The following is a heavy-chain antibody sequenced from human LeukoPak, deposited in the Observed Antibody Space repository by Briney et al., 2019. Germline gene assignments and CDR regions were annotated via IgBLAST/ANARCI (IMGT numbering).Heavy chain of an antibody. Sequence: GASVTVSCKSSGYTFTSYYMQWVRQPPAQGLAWMGIINPSGGSTSYAQKFQGRVTITRDTSTSTVYMDLSSLRSEDTAVYYCAREGRKDGGENDSSLDYWGQGTLVTVPS. J-gene: IGHJ4*02. D-gene: IGHD4-23*01. V-gene: IGHV1-46*01. CDR3: AREGRKDGGENDSSLDY. CDR2: INPSGGST. CDR1: GYTFTSYY.